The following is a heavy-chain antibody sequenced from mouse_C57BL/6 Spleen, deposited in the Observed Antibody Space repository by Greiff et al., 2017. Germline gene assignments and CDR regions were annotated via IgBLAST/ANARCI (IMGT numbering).Heavy chain of an antibody. Sequence: VQLKESGPELVKPGASVKIPCKASGYTFTDYNMDWVKQSHGKSLEWIGDINPNNGGTIYNQKFKGKATLTVDKSSSTAYMELRSLTSEYTAVYYCARPNYYDAMDYWGQGTSVTVSS. V-gene: IGHV1-18*01. CDR1: GYTFTDYN. D-gene: IGHD1-1*01. J-gene: IGHJ4*01. CDR3: ARPNYYDAMDY. CDR2: INPNNGGT.